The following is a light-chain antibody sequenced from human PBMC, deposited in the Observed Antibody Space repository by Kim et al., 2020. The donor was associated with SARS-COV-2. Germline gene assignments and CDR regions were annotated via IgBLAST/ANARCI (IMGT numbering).Light chain of an antibody. CDR1: QGVQNY. J-gene: IGKJ5*01. Sequence: DIQMAQSPSSLSASVGDSVNITCRASQGVQNYLNWYQHKPGKAPELLIYGASRLQDGVPSRFSGRRSATDFSLTITNLQPEDSATYYCQQTFVAPITFGQGTRLEIK. CDR2: GAS. V-gene: IGKV1-39*01. CDR3: QQTFVAPIT.